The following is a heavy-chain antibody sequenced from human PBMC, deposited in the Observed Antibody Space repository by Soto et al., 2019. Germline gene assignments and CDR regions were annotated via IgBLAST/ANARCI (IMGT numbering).Heavy chain of an antibody. Sequence: SETLSLTCTVSGGSISSYYWSWIRQPPGKGLEWIGYIYYSGSTTYNPSLKSRLTISVDTSKNEFSLKLSSVTAADTAVYYCARRPTLEYCSGGSCYSPDWFDPWGQGTLVTVSS. V-gene: IGHV4-59*08. CDR2: IYYSGST. J-gene: IGHJ5*02. CDR3: ARRPTLEYCSGGSCYSPDWFDP. D-gene: IGHD2-15*01. CDR1: GGSISSYY.